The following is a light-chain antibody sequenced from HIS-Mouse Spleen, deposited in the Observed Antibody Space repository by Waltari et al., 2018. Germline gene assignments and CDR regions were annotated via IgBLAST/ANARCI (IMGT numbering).Light chain of an antibody. Sequence: QSVLTQPASVSGSPGQSITISCPGTSSDVGGYNYVPWYQQHPGKAPKLMIYEVSNRPSGVSNRFSGSKSGNTASLTISGLQAEDEADYYCSSYTSSSTFFGTGTKVTVL. CDR2: EVS. J-gene: IGLJ1*01. CDR3: SSYTSSSTF. V-gene: IGLV2-14*01. CDR1: SSDVGGYNY.